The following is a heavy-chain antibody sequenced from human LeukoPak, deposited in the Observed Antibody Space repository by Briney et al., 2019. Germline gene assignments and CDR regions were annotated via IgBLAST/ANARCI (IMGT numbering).Heavy chain of an antibody. Sequence: PSETLSLTCTVSGGSISTYYWSWIRQPPGKGLEWIGRIYASGSTTYNPSLKSRVTMAVDTSKTRFSLKLSSVTAADTAVYYCARDSGTTGEVKFDPWGQGTLVTVSA. CDR2: IYASGST. V-gene: IGHV4-4*07. D-gene: IGHD3-10*01. CDR1: GGSISTYY. CDR3: ARDSGTTGEVKFDP. J-gene: IGHJ5*02.